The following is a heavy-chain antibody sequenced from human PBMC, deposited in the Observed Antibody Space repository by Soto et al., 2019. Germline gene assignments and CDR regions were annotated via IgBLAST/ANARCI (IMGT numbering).Heavy chain of an antibody. V-gene: IGHV4-34*01. D-gene: IGHD3-9*01. Sequence: QVQLQQWGAGPLRPLETLSLTCGVYGGSFSGYYWAWIRQSPGKGLEWIGEINDRGSINYNPSLKSRVSISVDTSKNHYSLNLRSVTAADTAVYYCVRESHDILTGPPWVWYFDLWGRGTLVTVSS. CDR3: VRESHDILTGPPWVWYFDL. J-gene: IGHJ2*01. CDR1: GGSFSGYY. CDR2: INDRGSI.